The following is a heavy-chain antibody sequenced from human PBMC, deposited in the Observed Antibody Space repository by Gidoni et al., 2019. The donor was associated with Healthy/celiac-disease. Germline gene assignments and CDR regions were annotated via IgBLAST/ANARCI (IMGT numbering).Heavy chain of an antibody. D-gene: IGHD4-17*01. V-gene: IGHV3-15*01. CDR2: IKSKTDGGTT. J-gene: IGHJ2*01. CDR3: TTDPKAAEDYGDYHQGYFDL. CDR1: GFTFSNAW. Sequence: EVQLVESGGGLVKPGASLRLSCAASGFTFSNAWMSWVRQAPGKGLEWVGRIKSKTDGGTTDYDAPVKGRFTISRDDSKNMLYLQMNSLKTEDTAVYYCTTDPKAAEDYGDYHQGYFDLWGRGTLVTVSS.